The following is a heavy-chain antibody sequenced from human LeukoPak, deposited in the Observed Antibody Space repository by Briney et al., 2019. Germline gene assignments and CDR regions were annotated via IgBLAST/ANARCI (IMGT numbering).Heavy chain of an antibody. V-gene: IGHV3-23*01. Sequence: GGSLRLSCAVSGITLSNYGMSWIRQAPGKGLGWVAGISDSGGSTNYADSVKGRFTISRDNPKNTLYLQMNSLRAEDTAVYFCAKRGVVIRVILVGFHKEAYYFDSWGQGALVTVSS. CDR1: GITLSNYG. J-gene: IGHJ4*02. CDR2: ISDSGGST. D-gene: IGHD3-22*01. CDR3: AKRGVVIRVILVGFHKEAYYFDS.